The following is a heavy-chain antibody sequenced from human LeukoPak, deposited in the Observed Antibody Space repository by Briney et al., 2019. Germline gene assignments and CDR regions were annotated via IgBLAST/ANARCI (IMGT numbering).Heavy chain of an antibody. J-gene: IGHJ4*02. D-gene: IGHD1-26*01. CDR2: VDPEDGET. Sequence: ASVKVPCKVSGYTFTDYYMHWVQQAPGKGLEWMGLVDPEDGETIYAEKFQGRVTITADTSTDTAYMELSSLRSEDTAVYYCATGMRELLDYWGQGTLVAVSS. CDR3: ATGMRELLDY. CDR1: GYTFTDYY. V-gene: IGHV1-69-2*01.